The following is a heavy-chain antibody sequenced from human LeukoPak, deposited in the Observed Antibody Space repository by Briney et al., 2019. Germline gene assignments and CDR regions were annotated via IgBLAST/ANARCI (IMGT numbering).Heavy chain of an antibody. CDR1: GGSISSSSYY. CDR3: AIGAHSGVYYYYMDV. V-gene: IGHV4-39*01. J-gene: IGHJ6*03. CDR2: IHYSGST. Sequence: PSETLSLTCTVSGGSISSSSYYSGWIRQPPGKGLEWIVSIHYSGSTYYNPSLKSRVTISVDTSKNQFSLKLSSVTAADTAVYYCAIGAHSGVYYYYMDVWGKGTTVTVSS. D-gene: IGHD6-19*01.